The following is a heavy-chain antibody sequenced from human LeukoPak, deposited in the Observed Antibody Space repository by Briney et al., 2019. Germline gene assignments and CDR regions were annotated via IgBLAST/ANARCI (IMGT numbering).Heavy chain of an antibody. Sequence: PGGSLRLSCAASGFTFDDYGMSWVRQAPGKGLEWVSGINWNGGSTGYADSVKGRFTISRDNAKNSLYLQMNSLRAEDTALYYCARLGEGGSYYYYMDVWGKGTTVTVSS. D-gene: IGHD1-26*01. V-gene: IGHV3-20*04. CDR1: GFTFDDYG. J-gene: IGHJ6*03. CDR2: INWNGGST. CDR3: ARLGEGGSYYYYMDV.